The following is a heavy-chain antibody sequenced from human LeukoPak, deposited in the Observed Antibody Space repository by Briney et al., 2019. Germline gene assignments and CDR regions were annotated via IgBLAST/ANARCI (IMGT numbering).Heavy chain of an antibody. J-gene: IGHJ4*02. D-gene: IGHD6-13*01. CDR3: ARDQGSLTRSWYTGY. Sequence: ASVKVSCKASGYTFTGYHIHWVRQAPGQGLEWMGRINPYSGDTNFAQKYQGRVTMTRDTSITTAYMDLSSLTPDDTAVYFCARDQGSLTRSWYTGYWGQGTQVTVSS. V-gene: IGHV1-2*06. CDR1: GYTFTGYH. CDR2: INPYSGDT.